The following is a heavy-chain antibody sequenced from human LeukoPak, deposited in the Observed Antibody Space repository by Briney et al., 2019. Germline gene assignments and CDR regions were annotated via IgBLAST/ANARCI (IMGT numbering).Heavy chain of an antibody. CDR3: ARVGAYCGGDCYSSYFDY. CDR2: IYTSGST. CDR1: GGSISSYY. Sequence: SETLSLTCTVSGGSISSYYWSWIRQPAGKGLEWIGRIYTSGSTNYNPSLKSRVTISVDTSKNQFSLKLSSVTAADTAVYYCARVGAYCGGDCYSSYFDYWGQGTLVTVSS. J-gene: IGHJ4*02. V-gene: IGHV4-4*07. D-gene: IGHD2-21*02.